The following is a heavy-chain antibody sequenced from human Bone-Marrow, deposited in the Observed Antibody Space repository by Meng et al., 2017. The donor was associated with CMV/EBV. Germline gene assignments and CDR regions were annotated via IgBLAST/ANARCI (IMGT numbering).Heavy chain of an antibody. CDR1: GGSFSGYY. J-gene: IGHJ6*01. D-gene: IGHD3-22*01. CDR2: INHSRST. Sequence: SETLSLTCAVYGGSFSGYYWSWIRQPPGKGLEWIGEINHSRSTNYNPSLKSRVTISVDTSKNQFSLKLSSVTAADTAVYYCARDWVDYYDSSGYYYHYYYGMGVWGQGTTVTVFS. V-gene: IGHV4-34*01. CDR3: ARDWVDYYDSSGYYYHYYYGMGV.